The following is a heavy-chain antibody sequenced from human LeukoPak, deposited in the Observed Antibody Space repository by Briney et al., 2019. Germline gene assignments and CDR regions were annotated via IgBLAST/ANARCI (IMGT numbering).Heavy chain of an antibody. D-gene: IGHD4-17*01. J-gene: IGHJ5*02. Sequence: PSETLSLTCAVYGGSFSGYYWSWLRQPPGKGLEWIGEINHSGSTNYNPSLKSRVTISVDTSKNQFSLKLSSVTAADTAVYYCARGGLRVRLRSFDPWGQGTLVTVSS. CDR3: ARGGLRVRLRSFDP. CDR2: INHSGST. CDR1: GGSFSGYY. V-gene: IGHV4-34*01.